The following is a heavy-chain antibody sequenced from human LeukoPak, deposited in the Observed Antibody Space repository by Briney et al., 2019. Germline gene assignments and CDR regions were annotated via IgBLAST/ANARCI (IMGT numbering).Heavy chain of an antibody. CDR1: GFTFSSYA. Sequence: GGSLRLSCAASGFTFSSYAMSWVRQAPGKGLEWVSAISGSGGSTYYADSVKGRFTISRDNSKNTLYLQMNSLRAEDTAVYYCAKDSARITIFGANFDYWGQGTLVTVSS. J-gene: IGHJ4*02. V-gene: IGHV3-23*01. D-gene: IGHD3-3*01. CDR3: AKDSARITIFGANFDY. CDR2: ISGSGGST.